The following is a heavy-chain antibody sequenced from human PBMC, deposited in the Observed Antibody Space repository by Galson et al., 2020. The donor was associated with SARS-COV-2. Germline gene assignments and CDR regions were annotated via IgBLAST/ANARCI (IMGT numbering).Heavy chain of an antibody. Sequence: NSGGSLRLSCAASGFTFSSYSMNWVRQAPGKGLEWVSSLSSSSSYIYYADSVKGRFTISRDNAKNSLYLQMNSLRAEDTAVYYCARRAENWGGGYYYYYYGMDVWGQGTTVTVSS. V-gene: IGHV3-21*01. CDR2: LSSSSSYI. J-gene: IGHJ6*02. D-gene: IGHD7-27*01. CDR3: ARRAENWGGGYYYYYYGMDV. CDR1: GFTFSSYS.